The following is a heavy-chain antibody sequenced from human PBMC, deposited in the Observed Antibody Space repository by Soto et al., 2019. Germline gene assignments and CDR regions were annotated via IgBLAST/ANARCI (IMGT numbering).Heavy chain of an antibody. D-gene: IGHD3-10*01. CDR1: GGTFSSYA. CDR2: IIPIFGTA. Sequence: SVKVSCKASGGTFSSYAISWVRQAPGQGLEWMGGIIPIFGTANYAQKFQGRVTITADESTSTAYMELSSLRSEDTAVYYCASGGVRRVIITQYPGVPYDYWGQGTLVTVSS. V-gene: IGHV1-69*13. CDR3: ASGGVRRVIITQYPGVPYDY. J-gene: IGHJ4*02.